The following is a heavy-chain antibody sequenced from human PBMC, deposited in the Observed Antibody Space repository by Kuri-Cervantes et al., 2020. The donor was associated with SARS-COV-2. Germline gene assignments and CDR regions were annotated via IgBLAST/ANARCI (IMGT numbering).Heavy chain of an antibody. V-gene: IGHV3-30-3*02. Sequence: GGSLRLSCTASGFTFGDYAMNWVRQAPGKGLEWVAVISYDGSNKYYADSVKGRFTISRDNSKNTLYLQMNSLRAEDTAVYYCAKELLDFWSGSFDYWGQGTLVTVSS. D-gene: IGHD3-3*01. CDR3: AKELLDFWSGSFDY. CDR1: GFTFGDYA. CDR2: ISYDGSNK. J-gene: IGHJ4*02.